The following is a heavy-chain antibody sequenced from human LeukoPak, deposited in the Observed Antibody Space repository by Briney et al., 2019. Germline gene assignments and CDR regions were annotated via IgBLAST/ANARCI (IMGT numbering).Heavy chain of an antibody. CDR2: INPNSGGT. D-gene: IGHD4-17*01. J-gene: IGHJ4*02. Sequence: GASVKVSCKASGYTFTGYYMHWVRQAPGQGLEWMGWINPNSGGTNYAQKFQGRVTMTRDTSISTAYRELSRLRSDDTAVYYCARDSDYGDYLALDYWGQGTLVTVSS. CDR1: GYTFTGYY. CDR3: ARDSDYGDYLALDY. V-gene: IGHV1-2*02.